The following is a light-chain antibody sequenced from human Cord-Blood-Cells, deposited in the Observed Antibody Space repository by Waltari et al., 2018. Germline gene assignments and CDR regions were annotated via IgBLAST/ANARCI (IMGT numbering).Light chain of an antibody. CDR2: KAS. Sequence: DIKMTQSPSTLSASVGDRVTITCRASQSISSWLAWYQKKPGKAPKRLIYKASSLESGVPSRFSVSGSGTEFTLTISSLQPDDFATYYCQQYNSYWTFGQGTKVEIK. CDR1: QSISSW. J-gene: IGKJ1*01. CDR3: QQYNSYWT. V-gene: IGKV1-5*03.